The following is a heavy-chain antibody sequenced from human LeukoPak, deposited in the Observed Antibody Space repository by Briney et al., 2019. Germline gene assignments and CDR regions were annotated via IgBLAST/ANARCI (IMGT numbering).Heavy chain of an antibody. Sequence: PSETLSLTCTVSGGSVSSYFWSWIRQPAGKGLEWIGRVSANGNTNYNPSLMSRVTMSVDTSKNQFSLKVNSVTAAGTAVYYCARDRWDDISNWSGSFDFWGQGTLVTVSS. V-gene: IGHV4-4*07. CDR2: VSANGNT. CDR3: ARDRWDDISNWSGSFDF. CDR1: GGSVSSYF. J-gene: IGHJ4*02. D-gene: IGHD6-13*01.